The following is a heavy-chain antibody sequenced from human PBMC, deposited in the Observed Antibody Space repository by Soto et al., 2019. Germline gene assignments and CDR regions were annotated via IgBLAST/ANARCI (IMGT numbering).Heavy chain of an antibody. Sequence: PGGSLRLSSTASGFTFSGHWRHWVRQVPGKGLEWVSRINTDGGSSAYADSVKGRFTISRDNAKNTLYLQMNGLRAEDTAVYYCAREAGYCSRTSCYRRAFDTWGQGTTVTVSS. D-gene: IGHD2-2*01. CDR3: AREAGYCSRTSCYRRAFDT. CDR2: INTDGGSS. V-gene: IGHV3-74*03. CDR1: GFTFSGHW. J-gene: IGHJ3*02.